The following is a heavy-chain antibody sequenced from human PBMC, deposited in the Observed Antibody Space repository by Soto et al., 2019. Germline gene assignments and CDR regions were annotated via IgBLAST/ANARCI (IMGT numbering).Heavy chain of an antibody. Sequence: GGSLRLSCAASVFTFSSYAMQWVRQAPAKGLEWVAVISYDGSNKYYADSVKGRFTISRDNSKNTLYLQMNSLRAEDTAVYYCARDRGGYSYGPFDYWGQGTLVTVSS. CDR2: ISYDGSNK. CDR3: ARDRGGYSYGPFDY. J-gene: IGHJ4*02. V-gene: IGHV3-30-3*01. D-gene: IGHD5-18*01. CDR1: VFTFSSYA.